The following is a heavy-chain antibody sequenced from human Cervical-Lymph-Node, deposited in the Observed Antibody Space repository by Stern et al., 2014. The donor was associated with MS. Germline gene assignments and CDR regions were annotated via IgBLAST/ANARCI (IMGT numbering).Heavy chain of an antibody. V-gene: IGHV1-2*06. CDR1: GYTFTGYY. CDR3: AREGRYSSSWRPEVADS. J-gene: IGHJ5*01. CDR2: INPNSGAT. D-gene: IGHD6-13*01. Sequence: QVRLVESGAEVEKPGASGKVSWKASGYTFTGYYLNWGGQAPGQGLGGMGRINPNSGATKYAQSLEGRVTMTRDTSITTAFMELTRLTTDDTAVYYCAREGRYSSSWRPEVADSWGQGTLVTVSS.